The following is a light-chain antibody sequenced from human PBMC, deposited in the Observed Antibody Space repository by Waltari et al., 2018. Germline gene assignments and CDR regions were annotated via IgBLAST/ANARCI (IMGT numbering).Light chain of an antibody. CDR1: SSDIGYYNY. CDR2: DVS. CDR3: SAYSTTSTWV. V-gene: IGLV2-14*03. J-gene: IGLJ3*02. Sequence: QSPLTQPASLSGSPGQSITISCSGSSSDIGYYNYVSWYQQHPDRAPKLISYDVSYRPSGVSDRFSCSKSGNKASLTISGLQAEDEADYYCSAYSTTSTWVFGGGTKVTVL.